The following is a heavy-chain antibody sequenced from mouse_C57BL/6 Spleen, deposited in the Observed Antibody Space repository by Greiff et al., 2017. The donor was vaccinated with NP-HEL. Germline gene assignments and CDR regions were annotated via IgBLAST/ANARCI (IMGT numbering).Heavy chain of an antibody. CDR2: INPGSGGT. Sequence: QVQLKESGAELVRPGTSVKVSCKASGYAFTNYLIEWVKQRPGQGLEWIGVINPGSGGTNYNEKFKGKATLTADKSSSTAYMQLSSLTSEDSAVYFCARDSSGYDAWFAYWGQGTLVTVSA. D-gene: IGHD3-2*02. CDR3: ARDSSGYDAWFAY. V-gene: IGHV1-54*01. J-gene: IGHJ3*01. CDR1: GYAFTNYL.